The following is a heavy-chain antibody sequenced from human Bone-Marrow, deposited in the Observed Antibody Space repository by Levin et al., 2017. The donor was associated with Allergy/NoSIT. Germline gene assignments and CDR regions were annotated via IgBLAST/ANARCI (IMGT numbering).Heavy chain of an antibody. Sequence: PGGSLRLSCTVSGFTFSIYSINWVRQAPGKGLEWVSSISSSGSDMYYVDSVRGRFTISRDNAKNSLTLQMNSLRAEDTAVYYCAKVRRGLDAFDIWGQGAMVTVSS. V-gene: IGHV3-21*01. J-gene: IGHJ3*02. CDR1: GFTFSIYS. CDR3: AKVRRGLDAFDI. CDR2: ISSSGSDM. D-gene: IGHD3/OR15-3a*01.